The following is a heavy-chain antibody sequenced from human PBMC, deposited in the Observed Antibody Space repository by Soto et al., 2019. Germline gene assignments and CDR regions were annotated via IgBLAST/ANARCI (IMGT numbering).Heavy chain of an antibody. D-gene: IGHD6-13*01. Sequence: QVQLVESGGGVVQPGRSLRLSCAASAFTFSSYGMHWFRQAPGKWLEWVALISYAGGNKYYTESVRGRFTISRDNAKNTLYLQMNRLRAEDTAVYFCAKETTLDSSSWYLSGMDVWGQGTTVIVSS. CDR3: AKETTLDSSSWYLSGMDV. CDR1: AFTFSSYG. CDR2: ISYAGGNK. V-gene: IGHV3-30*18. J-gene: IGHJ6*02.